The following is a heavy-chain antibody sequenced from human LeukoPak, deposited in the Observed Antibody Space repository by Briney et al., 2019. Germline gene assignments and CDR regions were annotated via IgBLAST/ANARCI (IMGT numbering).Heavy chain of an antibody. CDR3: ARDVVYYGSQDLLLY. CDR2: ISSSGSTI. D-gene: IGHD3-10*01. J-gene: IGHJ4*02. CDR1: GFTFSDYY. Sequence: GGSPRLSCAASGFTFSDYYMSWIRQAPGKGLEWVSYISSSGSTIYYADSVKGRFTISRDNAKNSLYLQMNSLRAEDTAVYYCARDVVYYGSQDLLLYWGQGTLVTVSS. V-gene: IGHV3-11*01.